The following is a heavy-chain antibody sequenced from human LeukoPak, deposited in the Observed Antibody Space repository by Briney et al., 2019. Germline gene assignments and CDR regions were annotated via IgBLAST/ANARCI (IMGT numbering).Heavy chain of an antibody. CDR2: IDTAGDT. D-gene: IGHD3-10*01. CDR3: ARWRSFRGEDY. CDR1: GFSFSSYD. Sequence: QPGGSLRLSCEASGFSFSSYDMHWVRQGTGKGLEWVSAIDTAGDTHYPGSVKGRFTISRENAKNSLYLQMNSLRAEDTAVYYCARWRSFRGEDYWGQGTLVTVSS. V-gene: IGHV3-13*01. J-gene: IGHJ4*02.